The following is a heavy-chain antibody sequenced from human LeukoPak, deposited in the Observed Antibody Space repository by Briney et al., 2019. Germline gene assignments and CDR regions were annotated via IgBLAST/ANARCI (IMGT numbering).Heavy chain of an antibody. CDR3: ARYFWKKGYYYDSSAKDAFDI. CDR2: ISSSGSTI. J-gene: IGHJ3*02. Sequence: GGSLRLSCAASGFTFSSYEMNWVRQAPGKGLEWVSYISSSGSTIYYADSVKGRFTISRDSAKNSLYLQMNSLRAEDTAVYYCARYFWKKGYYYDSSAKDAFDIWGQGTMVTVSS. D-gene: IGHD3-22*01. V-gene: IGHV3-48*03. CDR1: GFTFSSYE.